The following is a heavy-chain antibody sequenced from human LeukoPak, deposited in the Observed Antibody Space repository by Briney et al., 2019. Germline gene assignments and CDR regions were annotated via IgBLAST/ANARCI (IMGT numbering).Heavy chain of an antibody. CDR3: ARVGGYSYGYLFDY. J-gene: IGHJ4*02. D-gene: IGHD5-18*01. Sequence: SETLSLTCTVSGGSISSYYWSWIRQPPGKGLEWIGYIYYSGSTNYNPSLKSRVTISVDTSKNQFSLKLSSVTAADTAVYYCARVGGYSYGYLFDYWGQGTLVTVSS. V-gene: IGHV4-59*01. CDR2: IYYSGST. CDR1: GGSISSYY.